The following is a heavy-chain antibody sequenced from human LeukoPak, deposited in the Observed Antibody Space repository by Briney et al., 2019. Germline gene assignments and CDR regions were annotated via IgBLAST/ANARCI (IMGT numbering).Heavy chain of an antibody. J-gene: IGHJ6*03. Sequence: PSETLSLTCTVSGGSISSSSYYWGWIRQPAGKGLEWIGRIYTSGSTNYNPSLKSRVTMSVDTSKNQFSLKLSSVTAADTAVYYCARSLVGSSPYYYYYYMDVWGKGTTVTVSS. CDR2: IYTSGST. V-gene: IGHV4-61*02. CDR3: ARSLVGSSPYYYYYYMDV. CDR1: GGSISSSSYY. D-gene: IGHD6-6*01.